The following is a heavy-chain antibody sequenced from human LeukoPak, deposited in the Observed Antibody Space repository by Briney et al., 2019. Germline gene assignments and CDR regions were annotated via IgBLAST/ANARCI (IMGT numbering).Heavy chain of an antibody. D-gene: IGHD3-22*01. CDR1: GSSFNSNY. J-gene: IGHJ4*02. V-gene: IGHV3-53*01. Sequence: GGSLRLSCAASGSSFNSNYMSWVRQAPGKGLEWVSVIYSGGSTYYADSVKGRFTISRDNSKNTLYLQMNSLRAEDTAVYYCARPPPYDSSGYYSSGYFDYWGQGTLVTVSS. CDR3: ARPPPYDSSGYYSSGYFDY. CDR2: IYSGGST.